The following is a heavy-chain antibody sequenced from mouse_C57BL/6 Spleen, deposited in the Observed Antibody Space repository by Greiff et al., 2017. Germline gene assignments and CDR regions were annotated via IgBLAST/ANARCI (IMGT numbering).Heavy chain of an antibody. CDR1: GYTFTNYW. CDR2: IYPGGGYT. Sequence: QVQLQQSGAELVRPGTSVTMSCKASGYTFTNYWIGWAKQRPGHGLEWIGDIYPGGGYTNYNEKFKGKATLTADKSSSTAYMQFSSLTSEDSAIYYCARRDYDYAMDYWGQGTSVTVSS. D-gene: IGHD1-1*01. V-gene: IGHV1-63*01. CDR3: ARRDYDYAMDY. J-gene: IGHJ4*01.